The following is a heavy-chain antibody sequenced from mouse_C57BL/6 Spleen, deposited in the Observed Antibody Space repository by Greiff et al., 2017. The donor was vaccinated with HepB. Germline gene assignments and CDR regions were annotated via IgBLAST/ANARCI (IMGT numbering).Heavy chain of an antibody. V-gene: IGHV1-15*01. CDR1: GYTFTDYE. CDR2: IDPETGGT. D-gene: IGHD2-10*01. Sequence: VQLVESGAELVRPGASVTLSCKASGYTFTDYEMHWVKQTPVHGLEWIGAIDPETGGTAYNQKFKGKAILTADKSSSTAYMELRSLTSEDSAVYYCTLLSGGYFDVWGTGTTVTVSS. J-gene: IGHJ1*03. CDR3: TLLSGGYFDV.